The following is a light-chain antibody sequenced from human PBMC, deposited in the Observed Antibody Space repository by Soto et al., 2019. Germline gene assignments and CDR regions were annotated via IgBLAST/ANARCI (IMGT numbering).Light chain of an antibody. CDR2: EVS. Sequence: QSVLTQPASVSGSPGQSITISCTGTSSDVGSYNLVSWYQQHPGKAPKLMIYEVSKRPSGVSNRFSGSKSGNTASLTISGRQAEDEADYYCCSYAGSRKVFGTGTKVTVL. CDR3: CSYAGSRKV. J-gene: IGLJ1*01. CDR1: SSDVGSYNL. V-gene: IGLV2-23*02.